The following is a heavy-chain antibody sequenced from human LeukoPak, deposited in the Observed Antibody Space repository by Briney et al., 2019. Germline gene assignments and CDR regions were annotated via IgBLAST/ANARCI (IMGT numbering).Heavy chain of an antibody. Sequence: PGGSLRLSCAASGFTFSSYGMHWVRQAPGKGLEWMAFIRYDGSNKYYADSVKGRFTISRDNAKNSLYLQMDSLRAEDTAVYYCARDGEEMAPPGPYYYYMDVWGKGTTVTVSS. D-gene: IGHD5-24*01. V-gene: IGHV3-30*02. CDR2: IRYDGSNK. J-gene: IGHJ6*03. CDR3: ARDGEEMAPPGPYYYYMDV. CDR1: GFTFSSYG.